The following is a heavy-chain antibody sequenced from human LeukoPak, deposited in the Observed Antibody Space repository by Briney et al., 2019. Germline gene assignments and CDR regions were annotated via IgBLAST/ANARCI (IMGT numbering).Heavy chain of an antibody. CDR3: ARVSTYYYDSSGYYYLFDY. V-gene: IGHV4-34*01. J-gene: IGHJ4*02. Sequence: TASETLSLTCAVYGGSFSGYYWSWIRQPPGKGLGWIGEINHSGSTNYNPSLKSRVTISVDASKNQFSLKLSSVTAADTAVYYCARVSTYYYDSSGYYYLFDYWAREPWSPSPQ. D-gene: IGHD3-22*01. CDR1: GGSFSGYY. CDR2: INHSGST.